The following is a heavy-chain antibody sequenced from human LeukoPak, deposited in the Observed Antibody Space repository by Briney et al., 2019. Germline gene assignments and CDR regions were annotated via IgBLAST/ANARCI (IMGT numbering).Heavy chain of an antibody. J-gene: IGHJ3*02. V-gene: IGHV3-73*01. CDR2: IRSKANSYAT. Sequence: GGSLRLSCAASGFTFSGSAMHWVRQASGKGLEWVGRIRSKANSYATAYAASVKGRFTISRDDSKNTAYLQMNSLKTEDTAVYYCTRVQAGWFGELWVAFDIWGQGTMVTVSS. CDR1: GFTFSGSA. CDR3: TRVQAGWFGELWVAFDI. D-gene: IGHD3-10*01.